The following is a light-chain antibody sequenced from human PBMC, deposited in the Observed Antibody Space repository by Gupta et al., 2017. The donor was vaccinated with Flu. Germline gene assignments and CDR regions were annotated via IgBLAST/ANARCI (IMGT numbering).Light chain of an antibody. CDR1: TSNIGSNY. CDR3: GTGDKDRNAGV. V-gene: IGLV1-51*01. J-gene: IGLJ3*02. Sequence: QSMLTQPPSVSTAPGQKVTLSCSGRTSNIGSNYVSWYQQLPGTAPKPLIYENEKRPSGIPDRFSGSKSGTTATLAITGLQTGDEADYYCGTGDKDRNAGVFGGGTKLTVL. CDR2: ENE.